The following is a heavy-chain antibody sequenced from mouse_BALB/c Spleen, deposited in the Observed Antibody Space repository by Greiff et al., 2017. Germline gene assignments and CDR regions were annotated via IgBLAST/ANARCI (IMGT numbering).Heavy chain of an antibody. CDR2: INSNGGST. CDR3: ARDQGGPGAY. V-gene: IGHV5-6-3*01. CDR1: GFTFSSYG. J-gene: IGHJ3*01. Sequence: DVMLVESGGGLVQPGGSLKLSCAASGFTFSSYGMSWVRQTPDKRLELVATINSNGGSTYYPDSVKGRFTISRDNAKNTLYLQMSSLKSEDTAMYYCARDQGGPGAYWGQGTLVTVSA.